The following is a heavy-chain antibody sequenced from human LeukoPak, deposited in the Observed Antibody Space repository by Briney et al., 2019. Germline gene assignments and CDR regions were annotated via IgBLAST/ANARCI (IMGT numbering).Heavy chain of an antibody. V-gene: IGHV3-33*01. D-gene: IGHD3-16*01. J-gene: IGHJ4*02. CDR1: GFTFSSYG. Sequence: GRSLRLSCAASGFTFSSYGMHWVRQAPGKGLEWVSVIWYDGSNKYYADSVKGRFTISRDNSKNTLYLQMNSLRAEDTAVYYCARDRSLHEFGLPDYWGQGTLVTVSS. CDR2: IWYDGSNK. CDR3: ARDRSLHEFGLPDY.